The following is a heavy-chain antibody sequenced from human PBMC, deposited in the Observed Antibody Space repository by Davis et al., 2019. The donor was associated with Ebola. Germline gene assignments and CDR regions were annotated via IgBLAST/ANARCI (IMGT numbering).Heavy chain of an antibody. Sequence: GESLKISCAASGFVFRNYVMSWVRQAPGKGLEWVSTLGTSADTYYADSVKGRFTISRDNSKNTLYLQMKGLRVEDTAFYHCARVNAVTGYSRFDSWGQGSLVTVSS. CDR2: LGTSADT. J-gene: IGHJ5*01. CDR1: GFVFRNYV. CDR3: ARVNAVTGYSRFDS. V-gene: IGHV3-23*01. D-gene: IGHD3-9*01.